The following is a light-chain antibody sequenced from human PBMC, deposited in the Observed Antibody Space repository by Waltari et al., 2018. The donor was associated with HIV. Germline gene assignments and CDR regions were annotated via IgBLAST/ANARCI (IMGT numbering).Light chain of an antibody. CDR3: QQSYSTLRYT. V-gene: IGKV1-39*01. CDR2: AAS. J-gene: IGKJ2*01. Sequence: DIQTTQSPSSLSASVGDRVTITCRASQSISSYLNWYQQKPGKAPKLLIYAASSLQSGVPSRFSGSGSETEFTLTISSLQPEDFATYYCQQSYSTLRYTFGQGTKLQIK. CDR1: QSISSY.